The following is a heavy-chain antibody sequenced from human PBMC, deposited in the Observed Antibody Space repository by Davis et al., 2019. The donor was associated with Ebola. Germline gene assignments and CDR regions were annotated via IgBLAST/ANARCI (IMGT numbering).Heavy chain of an antibody. Sequence: GGSLRLSCAASGFTFSNYWMSWVRQAPGKGLEWVANIRPDGSEEQYVDSLKGRITISRDNAKNSLYLQVNSLRDEDTAVYYCARMYSGSPEGGDYWGQGTLVIVSS. J-gene: IGHJ4*02. V-gene: IGHV3-7*01. D-gene: IGHD1-26*01. CDR1: GFTFSNYW. CDR2: IRPDGSEE. CDR3: ARMYSGSPEGGDY.